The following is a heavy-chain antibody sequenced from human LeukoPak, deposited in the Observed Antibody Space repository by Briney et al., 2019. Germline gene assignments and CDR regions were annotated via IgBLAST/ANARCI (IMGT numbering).Heavy chain of an antibody. CDR3: GQGIHSGSYYFDY. Sequence: GGSLRLSCTASGFTFSSYAMNWVRQAPGKGLEWVSGIGAGVTFTYYAASVKGRFTISRDNSRNTLYLQMNSLRADDTAVYYCGQGIHSGSYYFDYWGQGTLVTVSS. CDR2: IGAGVTFT. V-gene: IGHV3-23*01. J-gene: IGHJ4*02. D-gene: IGHD1-26*01. CDR1: GFTFSSYA.